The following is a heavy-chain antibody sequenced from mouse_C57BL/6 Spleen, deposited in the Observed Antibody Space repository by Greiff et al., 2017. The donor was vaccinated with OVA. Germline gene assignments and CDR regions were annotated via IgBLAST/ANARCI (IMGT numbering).Heavy chain of an antibody. D-gene: IGHD4-1*01. J-gene: IGHJ2*01. CDR3: ARREGSLTGLFDY. CDR1: GYTFTSYW. CDR2: IHPNSGST. Sequence: QVQLQQPGAELVKPGASVKLSCKASGYTFTSYWMHWVKQRPGQGLEWIGMIHPNSGSTNYNEKFKSKATLTVDESSSTAYMQLSSLTSEDSAVYYCARREGSLTGLFDYWGQGTTLTVSS. V-gene: IGHV1-64*01.